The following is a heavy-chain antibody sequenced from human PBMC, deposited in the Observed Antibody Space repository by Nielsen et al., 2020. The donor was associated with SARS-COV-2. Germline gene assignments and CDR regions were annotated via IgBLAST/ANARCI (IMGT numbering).Heavy chain of an antibody. D-gene: IGHD2-15*01. V-gene: IGHV3-49*02. J-gene: IGHJ5*02. CDR3: SRGDCSGGSCYSGGWFNP. Sequence: WIRQPPGKGLEWVGFIRGKPFGGTGEYAASVKDGFSFSRDDSKNVAYLQMNGLRTEDTAVYYCSRGDCSGGSCYSGGWFNPWGQGSLVTVSS. CDR2: IRGKPFGGTG.